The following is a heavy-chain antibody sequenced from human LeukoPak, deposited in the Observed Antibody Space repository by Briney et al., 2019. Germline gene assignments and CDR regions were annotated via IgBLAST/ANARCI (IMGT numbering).Heavy chain of an antibody. CDR3: AREPPMVRGVNDPYYYYYYYLDV. J-gene: IGHJ6*03. Sequence: PGGALRLSCAASRFTFSSYSMNWVRQAPGEGLEWVSSISSSISYIYYADSVKGRFTISRDNAKNSLYLQMHSLRAEDSAVYYCAREPPMVRGVNDPYYYYYYYLDVWGEGTTVTVSS. V-gene: IGHV3-21*01. D-gene: IGHD3-10*01. CDR1: RFTFSSYS. CDR2: ISSSISYI.